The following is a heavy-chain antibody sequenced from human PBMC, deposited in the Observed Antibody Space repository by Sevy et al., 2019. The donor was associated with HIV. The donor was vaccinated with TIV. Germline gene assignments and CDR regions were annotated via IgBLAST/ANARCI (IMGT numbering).Heavy chain of an antibody. V-gene: IGHV4-59*01. CDR1: GGSISSYY. CDR2: IYYSGST. CDR3: AREGGGTYYYDSSGYYPHDAFDI. J-gene: IGHJ3*02. Sequence: SETLSLTCTVSGGSISSYYWSWIRQPPGKGLEWIGYIYYSGSTNYNPSLKSRVTFSVDTSKNQFSLKLGSVTAADTAVYYCAREGGGTYYYDSSGYYPHDAFDIWGQGKMVTVSS. D-gene: IGHD3-22*01.